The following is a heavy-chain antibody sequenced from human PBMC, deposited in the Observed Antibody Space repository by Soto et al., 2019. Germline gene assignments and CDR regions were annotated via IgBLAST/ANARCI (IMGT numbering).Heavy chain of an antibody. D-gene: IGHD3-10*01. Sequence: ASVKVSCKASGYTFTSYDINWVRQATGQGLEWMGWMNPNSGNTGYAQKFQGRVTMTRNTPISTAYIELSSLRSEDTAVYYCARGMQGLLWFGELLSQPLNYYYYYGMDVWGKGTTVTVSS. J-gene: IGHJ6*04. CDR2: MNPNSGNT. CDR3: ARGMQGLLWFGELLSQPLNYYYYYGMDV. CDR1: GYTFTSYD. V-gene: IGHV1-8*01.